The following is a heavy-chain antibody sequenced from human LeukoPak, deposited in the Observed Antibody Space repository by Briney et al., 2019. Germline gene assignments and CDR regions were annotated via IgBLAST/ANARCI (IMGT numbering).Heavy chain of an antibody. CDR3: ARQTGGWYPEFDY. CDR1: GFTVSSNY. V-gene: IGHV3-66*04. Sequence: PGGSLRLSCAASGFTVSSNYMSWVRQAPGKGLEWVSVIYNGGSTYYTDSVKGRFTISRDNSKNTLYLQMNSLRAEDTAVYFCARQTGGWYPEFDYWGQGTLVTVSS. CDR2: IYNGGST. J-gene: IGHJ4*02. D-gene: IGHD6-19*01.